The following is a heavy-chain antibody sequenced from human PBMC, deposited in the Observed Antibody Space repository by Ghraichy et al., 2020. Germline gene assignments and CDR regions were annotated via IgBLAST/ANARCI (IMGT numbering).Heavy chain of an antibody. V-gene: IGHV3-48*02. J-gene: IGHJ4*02. D-gene: IGHD4-17*01. CDR3: ARGEFDYGDYLNYFDY. CDR2: ISSSSSTI. Sequence: GGSLRLSCAASGFTFSSYSMNWVRQAPGKGLEWVSYISSSSSTIYYADSVKGRFTISRDNAKNSLYLQMNSLRDEDTAVYYCARGEFDYGDYLNYFDYWGQGTLVTVSS. CDR1: GFTFSSYS.